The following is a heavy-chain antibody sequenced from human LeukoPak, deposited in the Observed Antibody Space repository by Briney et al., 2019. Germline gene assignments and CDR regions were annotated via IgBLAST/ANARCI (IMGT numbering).Heavy chain of an antibody. J-gene: IGHJ5*02. CDR1: GGSISSSRSY. V-gene: IGHV4-39*01. Sequence: SETLSLTCTVSGGSISSSRSYWGWIRQPPGKGLEWIGNIFYSGTTYYNPSLKSRVTISLDTSKNQFTLRLSSVTAADTAFYYCVRLTTGYPNWFDPWGQGTLVTVSS. CDR3: VRLTTGYPNWFDP. D-gene: IGHD3-9*01. CDR2: IFYSGTT.